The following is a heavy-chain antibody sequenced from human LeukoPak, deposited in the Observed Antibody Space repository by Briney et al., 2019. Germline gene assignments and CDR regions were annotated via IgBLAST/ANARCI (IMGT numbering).Heavy chain of an antibody. CDR1: GVTLSSYW. V-gene: IGHV3-74*01. J-gene: IGHJ4*01. CDR3: ARGSEDGDYEDYFDY. D-gene: IGHD4-17*01. Sequence: GGSLRLSCAASGVTLSSYWMHWVRQAPGKGLVWVSRINSDGSSTSYADSVKGRFTISRDNAKNTLYLQMNSLRAEDTAVYYCARGSEDGDYEDYFDYWGQGTLVTVSS. CDR2: INSDGSST.